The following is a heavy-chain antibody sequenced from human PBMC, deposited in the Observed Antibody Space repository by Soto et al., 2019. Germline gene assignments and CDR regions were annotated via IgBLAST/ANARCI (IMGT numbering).Heavy chain of an antibody. D-gene: IGHD5-12*01. CDR2: ISSSSSYI. CDR1: GFTFSSYS. V-gene: IGHV3-21*01. Sequence: KTGGSLRLSCAASGFTFSSYSMNWVRQAPGKGLEWVSSISSSSSYIYYADSVKGRFTISRDNAKNSLYLQMNSLRAEDTAVYYCARSVQGYDYAAFDYWGQGTLVTVSS. CDR3: ARSVQGYDYAAFDY. J-gene: IGHJ4*02.